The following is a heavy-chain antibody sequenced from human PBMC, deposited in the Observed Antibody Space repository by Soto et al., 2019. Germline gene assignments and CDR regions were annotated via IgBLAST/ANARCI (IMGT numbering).Heavy chain of an antibody. V-gene: IGHV4-31*03. CDR3: ARGAPRGLGVPTYFHF. D-gene: IGHD1-26*01. J-gene: IGHJ4*02. CDR1: GGSLTSGGYY. Sequence: SETLSLTCSVSGGSLTSGGYYWSWVRQHPGKDLQWVGSIHYNGDTYYNPSLRSRTSISLDTSENRFSLMLSSVTAADTAVYFCARGAPRGLGVPTYFHFWGPGTLVTVSS. CDR2: IHYNGDT.